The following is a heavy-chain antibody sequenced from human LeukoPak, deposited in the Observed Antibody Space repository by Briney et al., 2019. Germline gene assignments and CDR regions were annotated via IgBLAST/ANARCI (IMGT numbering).Heavy chain of an antibody. V-gene: IGHV3-23*01. J-gene: IGHJ4*02. D-gene: IGHD3-22*01. CDR3: AKDVYYDSSGNIPL. CDR1: GFTFSSYA. Sequence: GGSLRLSRAASGFTFSSYAMSWVRQAPGKGLEWVSAISGSGGSTYYADSVTGRFTISRDNPKNSLYLQMNSLRAEDTAVYYCAKDVYYDSSGNIPLGGQGNLVTVSS. CDR2: ISGSGGST.